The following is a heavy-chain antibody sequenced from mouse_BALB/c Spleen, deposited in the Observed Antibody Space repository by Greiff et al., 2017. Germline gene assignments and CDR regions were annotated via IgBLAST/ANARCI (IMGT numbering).Heavy chain of an antibody. J-gene: IGHJ3*01. Sequence: EVKVVESGGGLVQPGGSLKLSCAASGFTFSSYTMSWVRQTPEKRLEWVAYISNGGGSTYYPDTVKGRFTISRDNAKNTLYLQMSSLKSEDTAMYYCARHSYDYDGGFAYWGQGTLVTVSA. CDR1: GFTFSSYT. V-gene: IGHV5-12-2*01. D-gene: IGHD2-4*01. CDR3: ARHSYDYDGGFAY. CDR2: ISNGGGST.